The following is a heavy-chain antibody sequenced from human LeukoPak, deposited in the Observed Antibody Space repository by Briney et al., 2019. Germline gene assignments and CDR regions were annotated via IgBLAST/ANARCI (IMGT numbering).Heavy chain of an antibody. V-gene: IGHV1-69*13. CDR3: ARDDVTMVRGVIITLYYYGMDV. CDR2: IIPIFGTA. D-gene: IGHD3-10*01. J-gene: IGHJ6*02. Sequence: ASVNVSCKASGGTFSSYAISWVRQAPGQGLEWMGGIIPIFGTANYAQKFQGRVTITADESTSTAYMELSSLRSEDTAVYYCARDDVTMVRGVIITLYYYGMDVWGQGTTVTVSS. CDR1: GGTFSSYA.